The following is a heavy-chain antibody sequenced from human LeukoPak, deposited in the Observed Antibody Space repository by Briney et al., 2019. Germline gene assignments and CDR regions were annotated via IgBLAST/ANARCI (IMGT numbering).Heavy chain of an antibody. CDR1: GYTFTSYD. CDR2: MNPNSGNT. V-gene: IGHV1-8*01. D-gene: IGHD4-23*01. J-gene: IGHJ5*02. CDR3: ARDYGGNSGWFDP. Sequence: ASVKVSCKASGYTFTSYDLNWVRQATGQGLEWIGWMNPNSGNTGYAQKFQGRVTLTRSTSISTAYMELRGLTSEDTAVYYCARDYGGNSGWFDPWGQGTLVTVPS.